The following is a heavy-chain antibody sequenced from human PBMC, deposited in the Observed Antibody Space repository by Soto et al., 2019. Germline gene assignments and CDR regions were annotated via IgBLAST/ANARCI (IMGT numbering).Heavy chain of an antibody. J-gene: IGHJ6*02. CDR3: ARASGRYRSSAKYGMDV. CDR2: TIPFLGTP. CDR1: GDSFSSYT. Sequence: QVQLVQSGAEVKKPGSSVKVSCKASGDSFSSYTISWVRQAPGQGLEWMVGTIPFLGTPNNVQNFQGRVTIAADKSTTTTYTELRSLRSEDTAVYFCARASGRYRSSAKYGMDVWGQGSTVTVSS. D-gene: IGHD6-13*01. V-gene: IGHV1-69*06.